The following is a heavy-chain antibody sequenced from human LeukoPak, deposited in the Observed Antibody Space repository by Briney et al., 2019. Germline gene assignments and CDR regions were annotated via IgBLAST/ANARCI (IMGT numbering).Heavy chain of an antibody. CDR1: GFTFSSYG. J-gene: IGHJ4*02. CDR3: AKEIPYYYDSSGYSPFDY. D-gene: IGHD3-22*01. Sequence: PGGPLRLSCAASGFTFSSYGMHWVRQAPGKGLEWVAFIRYDGSNKYYADSVKGRFTISRDNSKNTLYLQMNSLRAEDTAVYYCAKEIPYYYDSSGYSPFDYWGQGTLVTVSS. V-gene: IGHV3-30*02. CDR2: IRYDGSNK.